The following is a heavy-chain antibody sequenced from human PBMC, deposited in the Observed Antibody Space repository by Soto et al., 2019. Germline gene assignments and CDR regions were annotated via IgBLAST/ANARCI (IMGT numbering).Heavy chain of an antibody. CDR3: VPGSSCTRWEDS. Sequence: LRLSCAASGLTLSNHAMTWVRQAPGKGLDWVSTVSEYGDVTYYADSVRGRFTISRDNSKNTLYLQLNNLRVEDTPVHDCVPGSSCTRWEDSWGPGVVVTVAS. V-gene: IGHV3-23*01. CDR2: VSEYGDVT. CDR1: GLTLSNHA. D-gene: IGHD1-26*01. J-gene: IGHJ4*02.